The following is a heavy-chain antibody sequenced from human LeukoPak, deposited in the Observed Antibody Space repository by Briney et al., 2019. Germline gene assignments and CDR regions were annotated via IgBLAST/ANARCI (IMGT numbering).Heavy chain of an antibody. CDR3: IRGGIQVAGIDAYDI. J-gene: IGHJ3*02. D-gene: IGHD1-1*01. CDR2: IGIAGDT. V-gene: IGHV3-13*01. CDR1: GFTFSSYD. Sequence: GGSLRLSCAASGFTFSSYDIHWVRQAPGRGLEWVSAIGIAGDTYYPDSVKGRFTISRENAKNSMYLQMNSLKDEDTAVYYCIRGGIQVAGIDAYDIWGQGTMVTVSS.